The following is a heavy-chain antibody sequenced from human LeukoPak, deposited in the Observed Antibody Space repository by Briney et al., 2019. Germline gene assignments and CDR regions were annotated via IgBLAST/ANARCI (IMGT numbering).Heavy chain of an antibody. J-gene: IGHJ4*02. CDR3: TTIPYDFWSGDYPNYFDY. D-gene: IGHD3-3*01. Sequence: GGSLRLSCAVSGITFSNTWMSWVRQAPGKGLEWVGRIKSKIDGGTIDYAAPVKGRFTISRDDSKNTLYLQMNSLKTEDTAVYYCTTIPYDFWSGDYPNYFDYWGQGTLVTVSS. CDR2: IKSKIDGGTI. CDR1: GITFSNTW. V-gene: IGHV3-15*01.